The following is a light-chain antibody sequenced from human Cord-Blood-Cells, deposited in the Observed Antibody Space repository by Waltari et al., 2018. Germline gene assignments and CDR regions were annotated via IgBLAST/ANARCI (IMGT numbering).Light chain of an antibody. CDR3: EQYDNLPSFT. J-gene: IGKJ3*01. Sequence: DIQMTQSPSSLSASVGDQVTITCQASHDISNYLNWYQQKPGKPPKLLIYDASNLETEVPSRSSGSVSATDFTVTISSLQPEDIATYYCEQYDNLPSFTFGPGTKVDIK. CDR2: DAS. CDR1: HDISNY. V-gene: IGKV1-33*01.